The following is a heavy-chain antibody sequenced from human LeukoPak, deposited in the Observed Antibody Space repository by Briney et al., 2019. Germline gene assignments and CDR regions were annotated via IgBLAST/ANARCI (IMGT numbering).Heavy chain of an antibody. Sequence: SETLSLTCTVSGGSISSYYWSWIRQHPGKGLEWIGYIYYSGSTYYNPSLKSRVTISVDTSKNQFSLKLSSVTAAHTAVYYCARAVDTAMVIGYWGQGTLVTVSS. CDR3: ARAVDTAMVIGY. V-gene: IGHV4-59*06. J-gene: IGHJ4*02. CDR2: IYYSGST. CDR1: GGSISSYY. D-gene: IGHD5-18*01.